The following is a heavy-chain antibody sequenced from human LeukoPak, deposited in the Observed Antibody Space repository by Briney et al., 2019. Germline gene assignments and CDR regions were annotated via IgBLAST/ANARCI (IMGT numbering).Heavy chain of an antibody. CDR3: AKDIHPGLDSGASCCFDY. CDR2: VSGYNGNT. Sequence: ASVKVSCKTSGYTFSRHGITWVRQAPGQGLEWMGWVSGYNGNTNYAQNVQGRVTMTTDTSTNTAYMELRSLSSDDTVVYYCAKDIHPGLDSGASCCFDYWGQGTPVTVSS. CDR1: GYTFSRHG. J-gene: IGHJ4*02. V-gene: IGHV1-18*01. D-gene: IGHD3-22*01.